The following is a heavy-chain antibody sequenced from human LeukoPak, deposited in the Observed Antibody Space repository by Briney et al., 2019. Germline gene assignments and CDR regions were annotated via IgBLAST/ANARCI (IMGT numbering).Heavy chain of an antibody. J-gene: IGHJ4*02. Sequence: AGGSLRLSCAASGFTFSSHAMSWVRQAPGKGLEWVSYISSSSSTIYYADSVKGRFTISRDNAKNSLYLQMNSLRAEDTAVYYCARSRGPPGYWGQGTLVTVSS. CDR1: GFTFSSHA. CDR2: ISSSSSTI. CDR3: ARSRGPPGY. D-gene: IGHD3/OR15-3a*01. V-gene: IGHV3-48*01.